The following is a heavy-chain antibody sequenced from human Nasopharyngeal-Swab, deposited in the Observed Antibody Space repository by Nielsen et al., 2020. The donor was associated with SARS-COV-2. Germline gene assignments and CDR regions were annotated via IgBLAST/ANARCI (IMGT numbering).Heavy chain of an antibody. CDR3: ARVLTRNLVVALVLDAFDI. CDR1: GGSFSGYY. D-gene: IGHD2-15*01. CDR2: INHSGST. Sequence: SETLSLTCAVYGGSFSGYYWSWIRQPPGKGLEWIGEINHSGSTNYNQSLKSRVTISVDTSKNQFSLKLSSVTAADTAVYYCARVLTRNLVVALVLDAFDIWGQGTMVTVSS. V-gene: IGHV4-34*01. J-gene: IGHJ3*02.